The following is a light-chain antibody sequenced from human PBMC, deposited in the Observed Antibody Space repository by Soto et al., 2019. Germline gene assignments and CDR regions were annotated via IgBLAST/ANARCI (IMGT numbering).Light chain of an antibody. V-gene: IGKV3-11*01. Sequence: PGERATLSCRASQSVSSYLAWYQQKPGQAPRLLIYAASNRATDIPARFSGSGSGTDFTLTISSLEPEDFAVYYCQQFSSYPLTFGGGTKVDIK. J-gene: IGKJ4*01. CDR3: QQFSSYPLT. CDR2: AAS. CDR1: QSVSSY.